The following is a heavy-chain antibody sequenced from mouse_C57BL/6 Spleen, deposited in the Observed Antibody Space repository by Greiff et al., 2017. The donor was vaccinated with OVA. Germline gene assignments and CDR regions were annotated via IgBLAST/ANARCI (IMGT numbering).Heavy chain of an antibody. CDR2: IDPENGDT. V-gene: IGHV14-4*01. CDR3: TTGGNWYFDV. J-gene: IGHJ1*03. Sequence: VQLQQSGAELVRPGASVKLSCTASGFNIKDDYMHWVKQRPEQGLEWIGWIDPENGDTEYASKFQGKATITADTSSNTAYLQLSSLTSEDTAVYYCTTGGNWYFDVWGTGTTGTVSS. CDR1: GFNIKDDY.